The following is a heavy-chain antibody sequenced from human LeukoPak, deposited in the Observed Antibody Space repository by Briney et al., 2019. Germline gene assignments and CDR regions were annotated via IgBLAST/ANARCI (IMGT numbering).Heavy chain of an antibody. CDR2: ISGSGGST. J-gene: IGHJ4*02. CDR3: AKGYSYGSKLLFDY. V-gene: IGHV3-23*01. Sequence: PGGSLRLSCAASGFTFSDYAMSWVRQAPGKGLEWVSAISGSGGSTYYADSVKGRFTISRDNSKNTLYLQMNSLRAEDTAVYYCAKGYSYGSKLLFDYWGQGTLVTVSS. CDR1: GFTFSDYA. D-gene: IGHD5-18*01.